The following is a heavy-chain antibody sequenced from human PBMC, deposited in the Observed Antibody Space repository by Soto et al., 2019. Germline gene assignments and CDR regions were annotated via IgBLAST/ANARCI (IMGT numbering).Heavy chain of an antibody. CDR1: GYTFTSYA. J-gene: IGHJ5*02. CDR2: INAGNGNT. D-gene: IGHD3-3*01. CDR3: ATSPNYDFWSGYRSKALDP. V-gene: IGHV1-3*01. Sequence: GASVKVSCKASGYTFTSYAMHWVRQAPGQRLEWMGWINAGNGNTKYSQKFQGRVTITRDTSASTAYMELSSLRSEDTAVYYCATSPNYDFWSGYRSKALDPWGQGTLVTVSS.